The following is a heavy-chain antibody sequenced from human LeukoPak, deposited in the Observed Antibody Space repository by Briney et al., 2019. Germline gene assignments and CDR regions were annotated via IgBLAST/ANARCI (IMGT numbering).Heavy chain of an antibody. CDR1: NYSISSGYY. Sequence: PSETLSLTCAVSNYSISSGYYWGWIRQPPGKGPEWIGSIHHRGNTYYNPSLKSRVTISVDTSKNQFSLKLSSVTAADTAVYYCARIRMITFGGVIVRTYYFDYWGQGTLVIVSS. CDR2: IHHRGNT. J-gene: IGHJ4*02. V-gene: IGHV4-38-2*01. D-gene: IGHD3-16*02. CDR3: ARIRMITFGGVIVRTYYFDY.